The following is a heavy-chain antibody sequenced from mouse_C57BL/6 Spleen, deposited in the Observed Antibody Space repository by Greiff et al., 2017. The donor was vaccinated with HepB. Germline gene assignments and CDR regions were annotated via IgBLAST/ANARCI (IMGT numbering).Heavy chain of an antibody. CDR1: GFTFSDYG. CDR3: ARSSSDEWYFDV. J-gene: IGHJ1*03. Sequence: EVKLMESGGGLVKPGGSLKLSCAASGFTFSDYGMHWVRQAPEKGLEWVAYISSGSSTIYYADTVKGRFTISRDNAKNTLFLQMTSLRSEDTAMYYCARSSSDEWYFDVWGTGTTVTVSS. V-gene: IGHV5-17*01. D-gene: IGHD1-1*01. CDR2: ISSGSSTI.